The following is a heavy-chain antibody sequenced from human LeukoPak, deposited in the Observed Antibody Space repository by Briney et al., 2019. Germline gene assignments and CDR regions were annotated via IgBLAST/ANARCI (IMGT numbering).Heavy chain of an antibody. Sequence: GGSLRLSCAASGFTFSDNAMTWVRQAPGKGLEWVAAISSGGNTKYADSERGWFSISRDNSKNTLYLQMNSLRAEDTAVYYCAKHLGGNYFDRPFDYWGQGTLVTVSS. J-gene: IGHJ4*02. D-gene: IGHD3-22*01. CDR2: ISSGGNT. CDR3: AKHLGGNYFDRPFDY. V-gene: IGHV3-23*01. CDR1: GFTFSDNA.